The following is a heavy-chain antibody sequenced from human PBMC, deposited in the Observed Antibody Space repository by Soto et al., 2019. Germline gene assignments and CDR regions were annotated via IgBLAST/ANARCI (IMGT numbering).Heavy chain of an antibody. CDR1: GATFTDYY. V-gene: IGHV1-46*01. J-gene: IGHJ4*02. Sequence: QVQLVQSGAEVQKPGASVKVSCKASGATFTDYYIHWVRQAPGQGLEWMGTVNPSGGHTTYAQHFLGRMTMTRDTSSSTTYMEVTSLTSEDTAVYYCARGGHVVVVTAALDYWGQGTLVTVSS. CDR2: VNPSGGHT. D-gene: IGHD2-21*02. CDR3: ARGGHVVVVTAALDY.